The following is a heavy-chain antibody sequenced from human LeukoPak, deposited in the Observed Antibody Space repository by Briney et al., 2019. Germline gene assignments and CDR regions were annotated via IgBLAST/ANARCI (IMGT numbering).Heavy chain of an antibody. CDR1: GGSISSGDYY. J-gene: IGHJ3*02. D-gene: IGHD3-3*01. V-gene: IGHV4-30-4*01. Sequence: SEALSLTCTVSGGSISSGDYYWSWIRQPPGKGLEWIGYIYYSGSTYYNPSLKGRVTISVDTSKNQFSLKLSSVTAADTAVYYCAREGLGGFWSGYYSGIDAFDIWGQGTMVTVSS. CDR2: IYYSGST. CDR3: AREGLGGFWSGYYSGIDAFDI.